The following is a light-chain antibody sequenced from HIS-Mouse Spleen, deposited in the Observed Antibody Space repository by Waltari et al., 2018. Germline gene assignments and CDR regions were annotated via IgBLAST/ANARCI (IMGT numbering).Light chain of an antibody. CDR1: QSVLYSSNNKNY. J-gene: IGKJ4*01. CDR2: WAS. Sequence: ILTTHFPYSLAVSLGELATINFKPSQSVLYSSNNKNYLALNQQKPGQPPKLLIYWASTRESGVPDRFSGSGSGTDFTLTISSLQAEDVAVYYCQQYYSTPLTFGGGTKVEIK. V-gene: IGKV4-1*01. CDR3: QQYYSTPLT.